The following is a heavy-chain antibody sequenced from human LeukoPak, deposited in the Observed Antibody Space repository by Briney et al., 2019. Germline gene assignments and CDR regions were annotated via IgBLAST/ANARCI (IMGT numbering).Heavy chain of an antibody. V-gene: IGHV4-59*01. CDR1: GGSISSYY. D-gene: IGHD3-10*01. CDR2: IYYSGST. J-gene: IGHJ4*02. Sequence: SETLALTCTVSGGSISSYYWSWIRQPPGKGLEWIGYIYYSGSTNYNPSLKSRVTISVDTSKNQFSLKLSSVTAADTAVYYCARDQGADYFCSGSYYLWYWGQGSLVTVSS. CDR3: ARDQGADYFCSGSYYLWY.